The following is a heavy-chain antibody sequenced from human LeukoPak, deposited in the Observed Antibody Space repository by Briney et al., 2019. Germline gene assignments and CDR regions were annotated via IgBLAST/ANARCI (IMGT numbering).Heavy chain of an antibody. CDR1: GGSISSYY. CDR2: IYTSGST. CDR3: ARHERDSSGYYEGFDY. D-gene: IGHD3-22*01. V-gene: IGHV4-4*09. Sequence: SENLSLTCTVSGGSISSYYWSWIRQPPGKGLEWIGYIYTSGSTNYNPSLKSRVTISVDTSKNQFSLKLSSVTAADTAVYYCARHERDSSGYYEGFDYWGQGTLVTVSS. J-gene: IGHJ4*02.